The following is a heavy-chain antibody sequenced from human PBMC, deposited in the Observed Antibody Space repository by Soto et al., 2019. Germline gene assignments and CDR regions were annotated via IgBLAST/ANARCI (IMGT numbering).Heavy chain of an antibody. V-gene: IGHV6-1*01. CDR1: GERVCRYSVV. Sequence: PSQALSLTCAICGERVCRYSVVWNRLRKSPSGGLEWPGRTYSRSKWYSEYAISLQSRITVNAVTSQDRFSLQLASVTPDDTPVYYPARAYHPTKGYSLDPWALGPLVTVSS. J-gene: IGHJ5*02. CDR3: ARAYHPTKGYSLDP. D-gene: IGHD2-8*01. CDR2: TYSRSKWYS.